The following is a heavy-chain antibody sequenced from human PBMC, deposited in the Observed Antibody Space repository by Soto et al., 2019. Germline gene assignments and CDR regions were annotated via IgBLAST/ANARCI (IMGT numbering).Heavy chain of an antibody. CDR2: ISYDGSNK. D-gene: IGHD3-16*01. CDR1: GFTFGSYG. CDR3: AKDTAYGGGFDY. V-gene: IGHV3-30*18. J-gene: IGHJ4*02. Sequence: QVQLVESGGGVVQPGRSLRLSCAASGFTFGSYGMHWVRQAPGMGLEWVAVISYDGSNKYYADSVKGRFTISRDNSKNTLYLQMNSLRAEDTAVYYCAKDTAYGGGFDYWGQGTLFTVSS.